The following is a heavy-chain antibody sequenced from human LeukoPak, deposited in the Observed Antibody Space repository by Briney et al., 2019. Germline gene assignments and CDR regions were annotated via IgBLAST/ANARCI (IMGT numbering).Heavy chain of an antibody. CDR1: GYTLTELS. V-gene: IGHV1-24*01. J-gene: IGHJ6*02. CDR2: FDPEDGET. Sequence: ASVKVSCTVSGYTLTELSMHWVRQAPGKGLEWMGGFDPEDGETIYAQKFRGRVTMTEDTSTDTAYMELSSLRSEDTAVYYCATDVRERFLAEGLVGYYYGMDVWGQGTTVTVSS. CDR3: ATDVRERFLAEGLVGYYYGMDV. D-gene: IGHD3-3*01.